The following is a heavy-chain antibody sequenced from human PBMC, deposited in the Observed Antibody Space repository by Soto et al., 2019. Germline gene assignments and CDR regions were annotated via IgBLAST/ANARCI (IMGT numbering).Heavy chain of an antibody. Sequence: SETLSLTCTVSGGSISRFFWGWIRQPPGKGLELIGYIYYTGSTNYHPSLKSRVTISVDTSKNQFSLKLNPVTAADTAVYFCARSLRNDLFDYWGQGALVTVSS. CDR2: IYYTGST. V-gene: IGHV4-59*01. CDR1: GGSISRFF. D-gene: IGHD3-16*01. CDR3: ARSLRNDLFDY. J-gene: IGHJ4*02.